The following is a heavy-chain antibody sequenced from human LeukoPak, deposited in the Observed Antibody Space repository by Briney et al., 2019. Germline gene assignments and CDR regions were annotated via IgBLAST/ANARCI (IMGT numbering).Heavy chain of an antibody. CDR1: GGSFSGYY. Sequence: PSETLSLTCAVYGGSFSGYYWSWIRQPPGKGLEWIGEINHSGSTNYNPFLKSRVIISVDTSKNQFSLKLSSVTAADTAVYYCARGRSPSSSWYPYYYYYMDVWGKGTTVTVSS. J-gene: IGHJ6*03. D-gene: IGHD6-13*01. CDR3: ARGRSPSSSWYPYYYYYMDV. V-gene: IGHV4-34*01. CDR2: INHSGST.